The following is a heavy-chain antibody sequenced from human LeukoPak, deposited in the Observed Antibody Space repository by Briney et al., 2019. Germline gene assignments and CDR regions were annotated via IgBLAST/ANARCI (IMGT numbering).Heavy chain of an antibody. D-gene: IGHD4-23*01. CDR2: INHSGST. J-gene: IGHJ3*02. Sequence: GSLRLSCAASGFTFSDHYMDWVRQAPGKGLEWIGEINHSGSTNYNPSLKSRVTISVDTSKNQFSLKLSSVTAADTAVYYCARGPDYGGNQSAFDIWGQGTMVTVSS. CDR1: GFTFSDHY. V-gene: IGHV4-34*01. CDR3: ARGPDYGGNQSAFDI.